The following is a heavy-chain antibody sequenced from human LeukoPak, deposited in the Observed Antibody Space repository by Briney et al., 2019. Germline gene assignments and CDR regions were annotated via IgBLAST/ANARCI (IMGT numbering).Heavy chain of an antibody. J-gene: IGHJ4*02. CDR1: GGSISSSSYY. Sequence: TSETLSLTCTASGGSISSSSYYWGWIRQPPGKGLEWIGSIYYSGSTYYNPSLKSRVTISVDTSKNQFSLKLSSVTAADTAVYYCAREGSITFDYWGQGTLVTVSS. V-gene: IGHV4-39*07. CDR2: IYYSGST. CDR3: AREGSITFDY. D-gene: IGHD1-14*01.